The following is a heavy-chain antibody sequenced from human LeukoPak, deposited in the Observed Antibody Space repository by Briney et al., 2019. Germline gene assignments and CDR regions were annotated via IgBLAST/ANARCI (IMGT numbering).Heavy chain of an antibody. J-gene: IGHJ6*03. D-gene: IGHD2-2*01. CDR2: IYSDNT. V-gene: IGHV3-66*03. Sequence: PGGSLRLSCTVSGFTVSSNSMSWVRQAPGKGLEWVSFIYSDNTHYSDSVKDRFTISRDNSKNTLYLQMNSLRAEDTAVYYCAKDWAIAGSYYCMDVWGKGTTVTISS. CDR1: GFTVSSNS. CDR3: AKDWAIAGSYYCMDV.